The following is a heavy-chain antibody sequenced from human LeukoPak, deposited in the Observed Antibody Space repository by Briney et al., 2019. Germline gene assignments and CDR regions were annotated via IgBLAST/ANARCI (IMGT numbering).Heavy chain of an antibody. D-gene: IGHD2-21*02. CDR1: GFTFRDFS. CDR3: AKDRLYFGDDFGDY. Sequence: PGGSLRLSCVASGFTFRDFSMSWVRQAPGEGLEWVSVISSGSDHTYYADSVKGRFAIFRDNSKNTLYLQMNSLRIEDTAIYYCAKDRLYFGDDFGDYWGQGTLATVSS. J-gene: IGHJ4*02. V-gene: IGHV3-23*01. CDR2: ISSGSDHT.